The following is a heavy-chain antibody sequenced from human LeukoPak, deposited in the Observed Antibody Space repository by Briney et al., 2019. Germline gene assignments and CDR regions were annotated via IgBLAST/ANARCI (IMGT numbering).Heavy chain of an antibody. CDR2: IYYSGST. D-gene: IGHD2-15*01. J-gene: IGHJ6*02. V-gene: IGHV4-31*11. CDR3: ARADGGSCYI. Sequence: SETLSLTCAVYGGSFSGYYWSWIRQHPGKGLEWIGYIYYSGSTYYNPSLKSRVTISVDTSKNQFSLKLSSVTAADTAVYYCARADGGSCYIWGQGTTVTVSS. CDR1: GGSFSGYY.